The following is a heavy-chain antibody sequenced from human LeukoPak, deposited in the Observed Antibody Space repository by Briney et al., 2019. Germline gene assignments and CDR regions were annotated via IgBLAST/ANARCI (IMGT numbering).Heavy chain of an antibody. CDR3: ARAVHYSGTSDQYTGGWYYFDF. CDR2: IKPNGGST. CDR1: GYTFTSYY. D-gene: IGHD3-10*01. V-gene: IGHV1-46*01. J-gene: IGHJ4*02. Sequence: ASEKLSCKSSGYTFTSYYMHWVRQAPGQGLEWMGMIKPNGGSTSYAQKFQGRVTMTRDMSTSTVYMELSSLRSEDTAVYYCARAVHYSGTSDQYTGGWYYFDFWGQGTLVTVSS.